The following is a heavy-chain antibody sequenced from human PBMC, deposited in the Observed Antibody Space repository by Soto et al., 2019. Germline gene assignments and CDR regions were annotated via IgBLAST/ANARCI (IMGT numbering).Heavy chain of an antibody. Sequence: PVKVSCKASGGTFSSYAISWVRQAPGQGLEWMGGIIPIFGTANYAQKFQGRVTITADESTSTAYMELSSLRSEDTAVYYCARDVRYNWNYGGPGYYYGMDVWGQGTTVTVSS. D-gene: IGHD1-7*01. CDR1: GGTFSSYA. CDR2: IIPIFGTA. CDR3: ARDVRYNWNYGGPGYYYGMDV. J-gene: IGHJ6*02. V-gene: IGHV1-69*13.